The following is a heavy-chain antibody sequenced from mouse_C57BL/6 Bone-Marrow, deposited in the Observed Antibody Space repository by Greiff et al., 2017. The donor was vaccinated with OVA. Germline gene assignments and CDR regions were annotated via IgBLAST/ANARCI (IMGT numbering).Heavy chain of an antibody. J-gene: IGHJ4*01. CDR1: GYTFTSYW. CDR3: ARGSVVPSYYAMDY. Sequence: QVQLQQSGAELVKPGASVKLSCKASGYTFTSYWMHWVKQRPGRGLEWIGRIDPNSGGTKYNEKFKSKATLTVDKPSSTAYMQLSSLTSEDSAVYYCARGSVVPSYYAMDYWGQGTSVTVSS. D-gene: IGHD1-1*01. CDR2: IDPNSGGT. V-gene: IGHV1-72*01.